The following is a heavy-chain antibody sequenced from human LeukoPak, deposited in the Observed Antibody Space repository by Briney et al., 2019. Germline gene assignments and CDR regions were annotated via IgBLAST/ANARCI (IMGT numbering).Heavy chain of an antibody. V-gene: IGHV4-4*02. CDR3: AGGGGSYYYYYMDV. Sequence: SETLSLTCAVSGGSISSSNWWSWIRQPPGKGLEWIGEIYHSGSTNYNPSLKSRVTISVDKSKTQFSLKLSSVTAADTAVYYCAGGGGSYYYYYMDVWGKGTTVTISS. D-gene: IGHD3-10*01. J-gene: IGHJ6*03. CDR2: IYHSGST. CDR1: GGSISSSNW.